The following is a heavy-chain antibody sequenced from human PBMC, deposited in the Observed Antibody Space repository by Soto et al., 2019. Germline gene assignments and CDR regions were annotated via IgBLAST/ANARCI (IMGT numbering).Heavy chain of an antibody. CDR1: GFTFGGYW. CDR2: IKFDASEK. V-gene: IGHV3-7*01. CDR3: ARDMVVVPAADV. D-gene: IGHD2-2*01. J-gene: IGHJ6*02. Sequence: LRLSCAASGFTFGGYWMSWVRQAPVKGLEWLATIKFDASEKKYVDSVKGRFTISRDNAKNSLYLQMNSLRAEDTAVYYCARDMVVVPAADVWGQGTTVTVSS.